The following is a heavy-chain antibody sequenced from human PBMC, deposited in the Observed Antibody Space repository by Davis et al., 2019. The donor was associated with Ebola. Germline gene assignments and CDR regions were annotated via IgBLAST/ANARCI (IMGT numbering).Heavy chain of an antibody. J-gene: IGHJ4*02. CDR2: IYYSGST. Sequence: MPSETLSLTCTVSGGSISSSSYYWGWIRQPPGKGLEWIGSIYYSGSTYYNPSLKSRVTISVDTSKNQFSLKLSSVTAADTAVYYCASLGKQWLTYGLDYWGQGTLVTVSS. D-gene: IGHD6-19*01. CDR1: GGSISSSSYY. V-gene: IGHV4-39*01. CDR3: ASLGKQWLTYGLDY.